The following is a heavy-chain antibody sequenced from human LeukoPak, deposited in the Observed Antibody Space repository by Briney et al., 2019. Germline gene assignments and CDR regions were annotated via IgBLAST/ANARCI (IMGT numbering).Heavy chain of an antibody. D-gene: IGHD4-23*01. CDR3: ARAVRDGYFDL. V-gene: IGHV4-59*01. CDR1: GGSFSIYY. CDR2: TYYSGST. Sequence: SETLSLTCTVSGGSFSIYYWSWIRQPPGKGLEWLGYTYYSGSTNYNPSLKSRVTISVDTSKNQFSLKLSSVTAADTAVYYCARAVRDGYFDLWGRGTLVTVSS. J-gene: IGHJ2*01.